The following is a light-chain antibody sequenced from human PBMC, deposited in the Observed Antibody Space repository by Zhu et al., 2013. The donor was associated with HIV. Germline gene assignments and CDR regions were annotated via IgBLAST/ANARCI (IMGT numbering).Light chain of an antibody. J-gene: IGKJ3*01. Sequence: EIVLTQSPGTLSLSPGERATLSCRASQSVSSSYLAWYQQKPGQAPRLLIYGASSRATGIPDRFSGSGSGTEFTLTISGLRSEDFATYYCQHVNENSAFGPGTKVDI. CDR3: QHVNENSA. CDR2: GAS. CDR1: QSVSSSY. V-gene: IGKV3-20*01.